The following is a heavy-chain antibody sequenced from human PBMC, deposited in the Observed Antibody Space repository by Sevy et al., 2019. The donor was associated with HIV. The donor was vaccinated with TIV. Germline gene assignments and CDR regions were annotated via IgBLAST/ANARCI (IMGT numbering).Heavy chain of an antibody. CDR1: GCSISSGGYY. CDR2: IYYSGST. J-gene: IGHJ3*02. D-gene: IGHD3-10*01. Sequence: SETLSLTCTVSGCSISSGGYYWSWIRQHPGKGLEWIGYIYYSGSTYYNPCLKCRVTISVDTSKNQFYLMLSSVTAADTAVYYCARAPLPSRVRGGSDIWGQGTMVTVSS. V-gene: IGHV4-31*03. CDR3: ARAPLPSRVRGGSDI.